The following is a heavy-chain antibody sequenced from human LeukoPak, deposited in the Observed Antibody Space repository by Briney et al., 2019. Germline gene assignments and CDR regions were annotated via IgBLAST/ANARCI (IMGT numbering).Heavy chain of an antibody. CDR3: ASNRYSSSVSDY. J-gene: IGHJ4*02. Sequence: SETLSLTCAVYGGSFSGYYWSWNRQPPGKGLEWIGEINHSGSTNYNPSLKSRVTISVDTSKNQFSLKLSSVTAADTAVYYCASNRYSSSVSDYWGQGTLVTVSS. CDR2: INHSGST. CDR1: GGSFSGYY. V-gene: IGHV4-34*01. D-gene: IGHD6-6*01.